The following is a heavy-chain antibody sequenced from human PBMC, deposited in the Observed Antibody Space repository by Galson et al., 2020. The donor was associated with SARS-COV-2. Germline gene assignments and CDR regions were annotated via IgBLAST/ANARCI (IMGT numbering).Heavy chain of an antibody. CDR3: ARDIGGYFELGYYYYGMDV. CDR2: IYYSGST. Sequence: ASETLSLTCTVSGGSISSGGYYWSWIRQHPGKGLEWIGYIYYSGSTYYNPSLKSRVTISVDTSKNQFSLKLSSVTAADTAVYYCARDIGGYFELGYYYYGMDVWGQGTTVTVSS. J-gene: IGHJ6*02. D-gene: IGHD3-9*01. V-gene: IGHV4-31*03. CDR1: GGSISSGGYY.